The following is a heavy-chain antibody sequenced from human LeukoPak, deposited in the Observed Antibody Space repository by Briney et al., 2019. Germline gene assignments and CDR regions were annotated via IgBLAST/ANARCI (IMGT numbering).Heavy chain of an antibody. D-gene: IGHD4-17*01. CDR1: GFTFSNYS. CDR2: ISSSSSYI. CDR3: AREYGDYVPYYFDY. Sequence: GGSLRLSCAASGFTFSNYSMNWVRQAPGKGLEWVSSISSSSSYIYYADSVKGRFTISRDNAKNSLYLQMNSLRAEDTAVYYCAREYGDYVPYYFDYWGQGTLVTVSS. J-gene: IGHJ4*02. V-gene: IGHV3-21*01.